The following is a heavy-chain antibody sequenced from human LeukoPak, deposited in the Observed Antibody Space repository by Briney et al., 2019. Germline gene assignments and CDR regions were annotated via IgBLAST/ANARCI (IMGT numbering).Heavy chain of an antibody. Sequence: GGPLRLSCAASGFTFSSYSMNWVRQAPGKGLEWVSSISSSSSYIYYADSVKGRFNIYRDNDKNSLYLQMNSLRAEDTAVYYCAREDDSSGGDYWGQGTLVTVSS. CDR3: AREDDSSGGDY. CDR1: GFTFSSYS. J-gene: IGHJ4*02. V-gene: IGHV3-21*01. D-gene: IGHD3-22*01. CDR2: ISSSSSYI.